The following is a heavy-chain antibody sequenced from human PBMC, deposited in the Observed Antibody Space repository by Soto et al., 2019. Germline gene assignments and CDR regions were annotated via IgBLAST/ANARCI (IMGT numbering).Heavy chain of an antibody. V-gene: IGHV3-74*01. CDR3: ARDFWRNGVCLDV. CDR2: INSDGSST. D-gene: IGHD2-8*01. CDR1: GLTFTNYW. J-gene: IGHJ6*02. Sequence: PGGSLRLSCAASGLTFTNYWMHWVRQAPGKGLVWVSRINSDGSSTSYADSVKGRFTISRDNAKNTLYLQMNSLRAEDTAVFYCARDFWRNGVCLDVWGPGTTVTVSS.